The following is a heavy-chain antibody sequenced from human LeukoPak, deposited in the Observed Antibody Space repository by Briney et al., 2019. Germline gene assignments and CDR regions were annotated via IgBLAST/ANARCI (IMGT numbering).Heavy chain of an antibody. CDR3: ARAYYYDSSGYFDY. V-gene: IGHV4-4*07. Sequence: PSETLSLTCTVSGGSISSYYWSCIRQPAGKGLEWIGRIYTSGSTNYNPSLKSRVTMSVDTSKNQFSLKLSSVTAADTAVYYCARAYYYDSSGYFDYWGQGTLVTVSS. J-gene: IGHJ4*02. D-gene: IGHD3-22*01. CDR2: IYTSGST. CDR1: GGSISSYY.